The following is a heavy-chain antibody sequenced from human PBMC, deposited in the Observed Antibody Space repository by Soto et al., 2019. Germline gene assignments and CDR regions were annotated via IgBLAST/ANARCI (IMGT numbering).Heavy chain of an antibody. CDR1: GYTFTSYG. V-gene: IGHV1-18*01. CDR3: ARDRPPNYDFWIGYRSVYYYYGMDV. D-gene: IGHD3-3*01. CDR2: ISAYNGNT. J-gene: IGHJ6*02. Sequence: ASVKVSCKASGYTFTSYGISWVRQAPGQGLEWMGWISAYNGNTNYAQKLQGRVTMTTDTSTSTAYMELRSLRSDDTAVYYCARDRPPNYDFWIGYRSVYYYYGMDVWGQ.